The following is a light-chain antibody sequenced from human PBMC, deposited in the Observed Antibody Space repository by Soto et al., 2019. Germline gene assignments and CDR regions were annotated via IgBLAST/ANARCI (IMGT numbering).Light chain of an antibody. CDR3: QQYGNVPLT. Sequence: EVVLTQSPGTLSLSPGEGATLSCRASQSVSNRYFAWYQQKPGQAPRLLICRVSSRATGIPDRFSGSGSGTDFTLTISRLEPEDFAVYYCQQYGNVPLTFGGGTKVEIK. CDR1: QSVSNRY. V-gene: IGKV3-20*01. J-gene: IGKJ4*01. CDR2: RVS.